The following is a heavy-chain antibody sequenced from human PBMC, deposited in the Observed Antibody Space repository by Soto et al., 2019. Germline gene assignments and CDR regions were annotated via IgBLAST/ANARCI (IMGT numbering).Heavy chain of an antibody. CDR2: ISGSGGST. CDR3: AKTHYDFWSGYYNY. D-gene: IGHD3-3*01. V-gene: IGHV3-23*01. CDR1: GFTFSSYA. J-gene: IGHJ4*02. Sequence: GGSLRLSCAASGFTFSSYAMSWVRQAPGKGLEWVSAISGSGGSTYYADSVKGRFTISRDNSKNTLYLQMNSLRAEDTAVYYCAKTHYDFWSGYYNYWGQGTLVTVSS.